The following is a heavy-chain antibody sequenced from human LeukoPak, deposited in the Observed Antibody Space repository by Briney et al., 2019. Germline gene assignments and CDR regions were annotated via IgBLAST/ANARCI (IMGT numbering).Heavy chain of an antibody. D-gene: IGHD3-16*01. V-gene: IGHV1-8*01. CDR1: GYTLTSYD. CDR2: MNPNSGRT. Sequence: ASVKVSCKASGYTLTSYDINWVRQATGQGLEWMGWMNPNSGRTGYAQNFQGRITITRNTSISTAYMELSSLRSEDTAVYYCARGSYEGSDAFDIWGQGTMVTVSS. CDR3: ARGSYEGSDAFDI. J-gene: IGHJ3*02.